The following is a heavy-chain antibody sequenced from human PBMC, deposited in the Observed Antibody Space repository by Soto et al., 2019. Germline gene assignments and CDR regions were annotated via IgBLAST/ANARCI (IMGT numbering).Heavy chain of an antibody. Sequence: QVQLQESGPGLVKPSQTLSLTCTVSGGSISSGGYYWSWIRQHPGKGLEWIGYIYYSGSTYYNPSLKRRVTRSVDTSKNQFSLKLSSVTAADTAVYYCARGARGCSSTSCDAGFDYWGQGTLVTVSS. V-gene: IGHV4-31*03. CDR1: GGSISSGGYY. J-gene: IGHJ4*02. D-gene: IGHD2-2*01. CDR3: ARGARGCSSTSCDAGFDY. CDR2: IYYSGST.